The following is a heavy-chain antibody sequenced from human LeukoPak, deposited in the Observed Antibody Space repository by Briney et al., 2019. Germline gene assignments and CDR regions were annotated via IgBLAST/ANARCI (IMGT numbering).Heavy chain of an antibody. CDR1: GFTFSSYS. Sequence: PGGSLRLSCAASGFTFSSYSMNWVRQAPGKGLEWVSSISSSSRYTYYADPVKGRFTISRDNAKNSLYLQMNSLRAEDTAVYYCARVLSRTMVRGVIVYWGQGTLVTVSS. D-gene: IGHD3-10*01. CDR2: ISSSSRYT. CDR3: ARVLSRTMVRGVIVY. V-gene: IGHV3-21*01. J-gene: IGHJ4*02.